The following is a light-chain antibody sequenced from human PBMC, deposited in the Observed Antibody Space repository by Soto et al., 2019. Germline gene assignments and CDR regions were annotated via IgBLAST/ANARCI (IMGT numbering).Light chain of an antibody. Sequence: QSVLTQPPSVSGSPGQSVTISCTGTSSDVGSYNRVSWYQQPPGTAPKLMIYEVSNRPSGVPDRFSGSKSGNTASLTISGLQAEDEADYYCSSYTSSSTSVFGTVTKLTVL. CDR1: SSDVGSYNR. CDR3: SSYTSSSTSV. J-gene: IGLJ1*01. V-gene: IGLV2-18*02. CDR2: EVS.